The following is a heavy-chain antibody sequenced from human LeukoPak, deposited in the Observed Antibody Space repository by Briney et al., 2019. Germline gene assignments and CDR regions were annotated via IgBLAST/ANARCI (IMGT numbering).Heavy chain of an antibody. J-gene: IGHJ4*02. CDR1: GGSINSY. CDR2: ISGSGTI. CDR3: ATTPREYSSTWYYFDY. Sequence: SETLSLTCTVSGGSINSYWSWIRQPAGKGLEWIGRISGSGTITYNPALQSRLSISIDTSKNQFSLKLMSVTAADTAVYYCATTPREYSSTWYYFDYWGQGILVTVSS. D-gene: IGHD6-13*01. V-gene: IGHV4-4*07.